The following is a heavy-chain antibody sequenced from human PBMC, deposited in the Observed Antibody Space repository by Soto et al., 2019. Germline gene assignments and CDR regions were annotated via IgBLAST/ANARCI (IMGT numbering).Heavy chain of an antibody. CDR1: GYSFTTYG. V-gene: IGHV1-18*01. J-gene: IGHJ1*01. CDR2: ISTYNGNK. D-gene: IGHD3-22*01. CDR3: ARGPTYYPDNSCNYFVDY. Sequence: QVQLVQSGGEVEKPGASVKVSCKTSGYSFTTYGISWVRQSPGQGLDWMGWISTYNGNKKYTQRHQCRVTMTTDTTTSTAYMELRRLTSDDTAVYYCARGPTYYPDNSCNYFVDYWVQGTLVTVSS.